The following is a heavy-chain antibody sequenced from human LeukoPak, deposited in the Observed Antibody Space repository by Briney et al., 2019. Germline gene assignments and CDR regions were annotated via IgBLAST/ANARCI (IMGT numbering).Heavy chain of an antibody. CDR2: IYYSGST. CDR3: ARVSGYDWESFYDY. CDR1: GGCISSYY. V-gene: IGHV4-59*01. Sequence: SETLSLTCTVSGGCISSYYWSWIRQPPGKGLEWIGYIYYSGSTNYNPSLKSRVTISVDTSKNQFSLKLNSVTAADTAVYYCARVSGYDWESFYDYWGQGTLVTVSS. J-gene: IGHJ4*02. D-gene: IGHD5-12*01.